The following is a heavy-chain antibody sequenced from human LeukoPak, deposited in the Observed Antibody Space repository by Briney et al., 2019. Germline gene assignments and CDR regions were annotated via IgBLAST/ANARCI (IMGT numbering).Heavy chain of an antibody. CDR2: INPNSGGT. D-gene: IGHD6-13*01. CDR1: GYPFTGYY. Sequence: GASVKVSCKASGYPFTGYYVHWVRQAPGQGLEWMGWINPNSGGTSYAQKFQGRVTMTRDTSISTAYMDLSRLRSDDTAVYYCARILAANNWFDPWGQGTLVTVSS. CDR3: ARILAANNWFDP. V-gene: IGHV1-2*02. J-gene: IGHJ5*02.